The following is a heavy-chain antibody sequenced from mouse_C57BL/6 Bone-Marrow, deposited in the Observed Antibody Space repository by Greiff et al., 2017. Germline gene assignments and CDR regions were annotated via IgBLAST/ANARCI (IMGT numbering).Heavy chain of an antibody. CDR2: IDPENGDT. J-gene: IGHJ2*01. CDR3: TTYGSSYEKAY. CDR1: GFNIKDDY. V-gene: IGHV14-4*01. D-gene: IGHD1-1*01. Sequence: VQLQQSGAELVRPGASVKLSCTASGFNIKDDYMHWVKQRPEQGLEWIGWIDPENGDTEYASKFQGKATITADTSSNTAYLQPSSLTSEDTAVYYCTTYGSSYEKAYWGQGTTLTVSS.